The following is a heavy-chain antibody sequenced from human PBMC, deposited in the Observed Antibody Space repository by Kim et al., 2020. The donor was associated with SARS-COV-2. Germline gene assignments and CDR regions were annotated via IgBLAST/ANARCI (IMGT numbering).Heavy chain of an antibody. CDR2: IYYSGST. CDR1: GGSISSYY. D-gene: IGHD3-3*01. CDR3: ARVLRFLEWPRSDYYGMDV. Sequence: SETLSLTCTVSGGSISSYYWSWIRQPPGKGLEWIGYIYYSGSTNYNPSLKSRVTISVDTSKNQFSLKLSSVTAADTAVYYCARVLRFLEWPRSDYYGMDVWGQGTTVTVSS. V-gene: IGHV4-59*01. J-gene: IGHJ6*02.